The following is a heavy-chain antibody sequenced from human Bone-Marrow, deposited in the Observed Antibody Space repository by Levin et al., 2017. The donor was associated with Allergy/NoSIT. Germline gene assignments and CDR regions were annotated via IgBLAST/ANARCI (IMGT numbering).Heavy chain of an antibody. V-gene: IGHV4-59*01. J-gene: IGHJ6*02. CDR1: GASISSYH. Sequence: SCIVSGASISSYHWSWIRQPPGKGLECIGYIYYSGSTNYNPSLKSRVTMSVDTSRNQFSLTLNSVTAADTAVYYCARDRVVASSGTYYYYGMAVWGQGTTVTVSS. D-gene: IGHD2-15*01. CDR3: ARDRVVASSGTYYYYGMAV. CDR2: IYYSGST.